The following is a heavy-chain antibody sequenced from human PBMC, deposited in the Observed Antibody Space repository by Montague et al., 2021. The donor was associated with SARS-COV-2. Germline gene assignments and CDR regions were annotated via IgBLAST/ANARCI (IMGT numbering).Heavy chain of an antibody. D-gene: IGHD2-15*01. V-gene: IGHV3-30-3*01. CDR1: GFIFSSYA. J-gene: IGHJ4*02. CDR2: ISYDVSNK. CDR3: ARAGWRCSGGSCYSQGGFDY. Sequence: SLRLSCAASGFIFSSYAMHWVRQAPGKGLEWVAVISYDVSNKFYXDSXKGRFTISRDNSKNTLYLQMSSLRAEDTAVYYCARAGWRCSGGSCYSQGGFDYWGQGTLVTVSS.